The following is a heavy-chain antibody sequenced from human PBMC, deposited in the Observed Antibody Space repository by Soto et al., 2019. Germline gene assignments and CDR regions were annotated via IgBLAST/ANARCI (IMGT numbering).Heavy chain of an antibody. CDR2: IYTSGST. J-gene: IGHJ3*02. CDR1: GGSISSYY. Sequence: PSETLSLTCTVSGGSISSYYWSWIRQPAGKGLEWIGRIYTSGSTNYNPSLKSRVTMSVDTSKNQSSLKLSSVTAADTAVYYCARDSSYYYDSSGAFDIWGQGTMVTVSS. CDR3: ARDSSYYYDSSGAFDI. D-gene: IGHD3-22*01. V-gene: IGHV4-4*07.